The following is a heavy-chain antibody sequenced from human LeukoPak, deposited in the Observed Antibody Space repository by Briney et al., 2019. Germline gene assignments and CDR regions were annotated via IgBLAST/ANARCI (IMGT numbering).Heavy chain of an antibody. D-gene: IGHD2-15*01. V-gene: IGHV3-30*18. CDR1: GFTFSSYG. J-gene: IGHJ4*02. CDR3: AKDAGYCSGGSCYLFDY. Sequence: GGSLRLSCAASGFTFSSYGMHWVRQAPGKGLEWVAVISYDGSNKYYADSVKGRFTISRDNSKNTLYLQMNSLRAEDTAVYYCAKDAGYCSGGSCYLFDYWGQGTLVTVSS. CDR2: ISYDGSNK.